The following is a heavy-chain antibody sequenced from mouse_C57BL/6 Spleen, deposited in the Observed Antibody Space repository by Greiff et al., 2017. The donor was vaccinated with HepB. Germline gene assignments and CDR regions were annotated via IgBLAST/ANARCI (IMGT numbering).Heavy chain of an antibody. V-gene: IGHV1-76*01. D-gene: IGHD2-12*01. J-gene: IGHJ2*01. CDR2: IYPGSGNT. Sequence: VQLQQSGAELVRPGASVKLSCKASGYTFTDYYINWVKQRPGQGLEWIARIYPGSGNTYYNEKFKGKATLTAEKSSSTAYMQLSSLTSEDSAVYFCARGEIFPIDYWGQGTTLTVSS. CDR3: ARGEIFPIDY. CDR1: GYTFTDYY.